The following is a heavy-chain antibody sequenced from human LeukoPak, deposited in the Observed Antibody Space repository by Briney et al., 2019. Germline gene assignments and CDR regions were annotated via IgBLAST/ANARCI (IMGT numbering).Heavy chain of an antibody. Sequence: VASVKVSCKSSGFTFTDYYIHWVRQAPGQGLEWMGYIGPHSSATSSPQEFQGRVTMTRDTSMSTAYMELTGLTSDDTAVYYCAREGNGLLSKDFDYWGQGTLVTVSS. D-gene: IGHD2/OR15-2a*01. CDR1: GFTFTDYY. J-gene: IGHJ4*02. V-gene: IGHV1-2*02. CDR3: AREGNGLLSKDFDY. CDR2: IGPHSSAT.